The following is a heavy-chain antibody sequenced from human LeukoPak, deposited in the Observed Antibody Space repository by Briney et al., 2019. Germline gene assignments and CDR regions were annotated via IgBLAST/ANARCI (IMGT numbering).Heavy chain of an antibody. CDR1: GFTFSSYS. Sequence: AGGSLRLSCAASGFTFSSYSMNWVRQAPGKGLEWVSSISSSSSYIYYADSVKGRFTISRDNAKNSLYLQMSSLRAEDTAVYYCARVTMVRGVNYFDYWGQGTLVTVSS. V-gene: IGHV3-21*01. D-gene: IGHD3-10*01. CDR2: ISSSSSYI. CDR3: ARVTMVRGVNYFDY. J-gene: IGHJ4*02.